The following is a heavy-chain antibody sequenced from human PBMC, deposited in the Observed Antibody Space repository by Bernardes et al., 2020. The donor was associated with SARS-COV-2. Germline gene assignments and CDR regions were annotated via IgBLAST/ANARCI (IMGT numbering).Heavy chain of an antibody. CDR1: GYTFTGYF. D-gene: IGHD2-21*02. J-gene: IGHJ4*02. CDR2: INPNTGGT. CDR3: AKTRTTISTTGIPVDY. Sequence: VKVSCKASGYTFTGYFIHWVRQAPGQRLEWMGWINPNTGGTNYIQKFQGRVTMTRDTSITTAYMELSRLGSDDTAIYYCAKTRTTISTTGIPVDYWGQGTLVTVSS. V-gene: IGHV1-2*02.